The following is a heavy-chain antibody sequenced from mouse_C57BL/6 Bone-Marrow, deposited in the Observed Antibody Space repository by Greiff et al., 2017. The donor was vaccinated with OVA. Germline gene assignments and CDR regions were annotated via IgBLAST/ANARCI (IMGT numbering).Heavy chain of an antibody. D-gene: IGHD1-1*01. Sequence: EVQVVESGAELVRPGASVKLSCTASGFNIKDDYMHWVKQRPEQGLEWIGWIDPENGDTEYASKFQGKATITADTSSNTAYLQLSSLTSEDTAVYYCTTITTVVADYARDYWGQGTSVTVSS. CDR3: TTITTVVADYARDY. V-gene: IGHV14-4*01. CDR1: GFNIKDDY. J-gene: IGHJ4*01. CDR2: IDPENGDT.